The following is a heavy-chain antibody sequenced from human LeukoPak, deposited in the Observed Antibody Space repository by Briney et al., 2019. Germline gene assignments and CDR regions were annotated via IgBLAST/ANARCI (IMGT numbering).Heavy chain of an antibody. V-gene: IGHV3-30-3*01. CDR2: ISYDGSNK. CDR1: GFTFSSYA. CDR3: AYYCSSTSCYAKGDY. Sequence: PGGSLRLSCAASGFTFSSYAMHWVRQAPGKGLEWVAVISYDGSNKYYADSVKGRFTISRDNSKNTLYLQMNSLRAEDTAVYYCAYYCSSTSCYAKGDYWGQGTLVTVSS. J-gene: IGHJ4*02. D-gene: IGHD2-2*01.